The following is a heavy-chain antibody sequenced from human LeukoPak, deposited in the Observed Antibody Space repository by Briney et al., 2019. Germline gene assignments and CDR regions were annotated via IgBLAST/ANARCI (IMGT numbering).Heavy chain of an antibody. J-gene: IGHJ6*02. Sequence: PERSLRLSCVASGFTFSDYYMTWLRQAPGKGLEWLSYISNSGSTVFYADSVKGRFTVSRDNAKRSLYLQIESLRDDDTAVYHCALGTINKDFYFGMDVWGQGTTVTVSS. CDR1: GFTFSDYY. CDR3: ALGTINKDFYFGMDV. V-gene: IGHV3-11*01. D-gene: IGHD2-8*01. CDR2: ISNSGSTV.